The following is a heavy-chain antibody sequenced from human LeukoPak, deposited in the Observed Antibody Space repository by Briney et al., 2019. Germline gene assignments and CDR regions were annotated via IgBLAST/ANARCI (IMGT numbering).Heavy chain of an antibody. CDR1: GVSFSGYY. V-gene: IGHV4-34*01. J-gene: IGHJ4*02. CDR2: INHSGST. Sequence: SETLSLTCAVYGVSFSGYYWSWIRQPPGKGLEWIGEINHSGSTNYNPSLKSRVTISVDTSKNQFSLKLSSVTAADTAVYYCSSKATAAGTFFDYWGQGTLVTVSS. CDR3: SSKATAAGTFFDY. D-gene: IGHD6-13*01.